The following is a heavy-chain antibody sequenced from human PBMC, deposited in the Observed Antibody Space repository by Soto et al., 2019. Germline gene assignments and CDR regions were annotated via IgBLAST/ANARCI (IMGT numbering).Heavy chain of an antibody. CDR2: ISYDGSNK. J-gene: IGHJ4*02. D-gene: IGHD5-12*01. CDR1: GFTFSSYA. V-gene: IGHV3-30-3*01. Sequence: QVQLVESGGGVVQPGRSLRLSCAASGFTFSSYAMHWVSQAPGKGLEWVAVISYDGSNKYYADSVKGRFTISRDNSKNTLYLQMNSLIAEDKAVYYCERGTRERWLQTQGIDSCGQSTLVPVSS. CDR3: ERGTRERWLQTQGIDS.